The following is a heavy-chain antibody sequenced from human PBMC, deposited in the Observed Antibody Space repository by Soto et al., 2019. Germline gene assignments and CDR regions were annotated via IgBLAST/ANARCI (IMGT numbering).Heavy chain of an antibody. V-gene: IGHV3-21*01. D-gene: IGHD3-3*01. J-gene: IGHJ4*02. CDR2: ISSSSRYI. Sequence: VGPLTLSSAASGFTFISYSMNWVRQAPGKGLEWISSISSSSRYIYYADSVTGRFTISRDNAKNSLYLQMNSLRAEDTAVYYCARDAPDYDFWSSYFPDYWGQGTLVPVSS. CDR3: ARDAPDYDFWSSYFPDY. CDR1: GFTFISYS.